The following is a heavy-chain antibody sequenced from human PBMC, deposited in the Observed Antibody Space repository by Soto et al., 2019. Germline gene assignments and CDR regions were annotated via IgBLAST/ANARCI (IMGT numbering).Heavy chain of an antibody. V-gene: IGHV5-51*01. CDR3: ARSHRSSPYFDF. CDR2: IYPGDHET. D-gene: IGHD6-13*01. CDR1: GYTFSNFW. J-gene: IGHJ4*02. Sequence: GESLKISCQCSGYTFSNFWIGWVRQLPGQGLEWMGIIYPGDHETRYSPSFLGKVTISAETSINTAYLQWSSLEASDSAFYFCARSHRSSPYFDFWGQGALVTVSS.